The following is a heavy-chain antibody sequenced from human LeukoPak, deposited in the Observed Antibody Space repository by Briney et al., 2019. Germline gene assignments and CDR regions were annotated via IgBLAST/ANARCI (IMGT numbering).Heavy chain of an antibody. V-gene: IGHV3-48*03. J-gene: IGHJ3*02. CDR1: GFTVSSYE. D-gene: IGHD2-15*01. CDR2: ISSSGSTI. Sequence: GGSLRLSCAASGFTVSSYEMNWVRQAPGKGLEWVSYISSSGSTIYYADSVKGRFTISRDNAKNTLYLQMNSLRAEDTAVYYCASRGVVTGAFDIWGQGTMVTVSS. CDR3: ASRGVVTGAFDI.